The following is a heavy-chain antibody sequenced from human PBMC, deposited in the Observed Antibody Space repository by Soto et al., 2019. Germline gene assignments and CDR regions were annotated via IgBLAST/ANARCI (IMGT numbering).Heavy chain of an antibody. CDR3: ASQGQLGRTDS. CDR2: IFYSGST. Sequence: SETLSLTCTVSGGSISSYYWNWIRQPPGKGLEWIGHIFYSGSTNYNPSLKSRVTISVDTSKNQFSLKLSSVTAADTAVYYCASQGQLGRTDSWGQGTLVTVSS. CDR1: GGSISSYY. D-gene: IGHD3-3*02. V-gene: IGHV4-59*08. J-gene: IGHJ4*02.